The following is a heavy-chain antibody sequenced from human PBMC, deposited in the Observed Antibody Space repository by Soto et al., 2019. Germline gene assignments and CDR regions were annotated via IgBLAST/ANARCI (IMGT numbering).Heavy chain of an antibody. CDR2: MNPNSGNT. CDR1: GYTLTSYD. CDR3: ARTRIAAAGTYYYYGMDV. Sequence: ASVPVSCKASGYTLTSYDINWVRQATGQGFEWMGWMNPNSGNTGYAQKFQGRVTMTRNTSISTAYMELSSLRSEDTAVYYCARTRIAAAGTYYYYGMDVWGQGTTVTV. D-gene: IGHD6-13*01. J-gene: IGHJ6*02. V-gene: IGHV1-8*01.